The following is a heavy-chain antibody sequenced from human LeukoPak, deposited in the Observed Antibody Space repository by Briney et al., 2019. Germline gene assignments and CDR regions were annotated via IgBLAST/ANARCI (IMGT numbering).Heavy chain of an antibody. V-gene: IGHV1-18*01. CDR1: GDTFSTNV. D-gene: IGHD3-9*01. CDR2: ISAYNGNT. Sequence: GASVKVSCKASGDTFSTNVISWVRQAPGQGLEWMGWISAYNGNTNYAQKLQGRVTMTTDTSTSTAYMELRSLRSDDTAVYYCARDILTGRGWFDPWGQGTLVTVSS. CDR3: ARDILTGRGWFDP. J-gene: IGHJ5*02.